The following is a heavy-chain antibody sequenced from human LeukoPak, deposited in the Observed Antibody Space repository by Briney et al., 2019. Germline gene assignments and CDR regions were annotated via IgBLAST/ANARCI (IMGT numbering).Heavy chain of an antibody. CDR1: GYTFTSYG. CDR3: ARGRITMVRGVIIVAHDEFDY. CDR2: ISAYNGNT. V-gene: IGHV1-18*01. D-gene: IGHD3-10*01. Sequence: ASVKVSCKASGYTFTSYGISWVRQAPGQGLEWMGRISAYNGNTNYAQKLQGRVTMTTDTSTSTAYMELRSLRSDDTAVYYCARGRITMVRGVIIVAHDEFDYWGQGTLVTVSS. J-gene: IGHJ4*02.